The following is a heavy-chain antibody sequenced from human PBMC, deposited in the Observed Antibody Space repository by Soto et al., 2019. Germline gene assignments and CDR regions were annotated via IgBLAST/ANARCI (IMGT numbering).Heavy chain of an antibody. J-gene: IGHJ4*02. CDR2: ISPSSKYI. CDR1: GFTFSLYS. D-gene: IGHD6-13*01. CDR3: ARVASSSLDY. Sequence: GGSLRLSCAASGFTFSLYSMNWVRQAPGKGLEWVSSISPSSKYIHYADSVKGRFTVSRDNAKNSLYLQMNSLRAEDTALYYCARVASSSLDYWGQGTLVTVSS. V-gene: IGHV3-21*01.